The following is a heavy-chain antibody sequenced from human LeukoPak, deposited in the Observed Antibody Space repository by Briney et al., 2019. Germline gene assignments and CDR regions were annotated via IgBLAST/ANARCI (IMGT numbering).Heavy chain of an antibody. Sequence: PSETLSLTCTVSGYSISSGYYWGWIRQPPGKGLEWIGSIYHSGSTYYNPSLKSRVTISVDTSKNQFSLKLSSVTAADTAVYYCARWSGYLYYFDYWGQGTLVTVSS. J-gene: IGHJ4*02. CDR2: IYHSGST. CDR3: ARWSGYLYYFDY. V-gene: IGHV4-38-2*02. CDR1: GYSISSGYY. D-gene: IGHD5-12*01.